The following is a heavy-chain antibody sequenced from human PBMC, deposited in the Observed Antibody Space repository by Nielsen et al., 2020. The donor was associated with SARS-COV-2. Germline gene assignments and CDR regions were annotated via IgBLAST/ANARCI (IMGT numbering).Heavy chain of an antibody. D-gene: IGHD1-26*01. J-gene: IGHJ4*02. V-gene: IGHV1-3*01. CDR1: GYTFTSYA. CDR3: ARALAVGITCPTDY. CDR2: INAGNGNT. Sequence: ASVKVSCKASGYTFTSYAMYWVRQAPGQRLEWMGWINAGNGNTKYSQKFQGRVTITRDTSASTAYMELSSLRSEDTAVYYCARALAVGITCPTDYWGQGTLVTVSS.